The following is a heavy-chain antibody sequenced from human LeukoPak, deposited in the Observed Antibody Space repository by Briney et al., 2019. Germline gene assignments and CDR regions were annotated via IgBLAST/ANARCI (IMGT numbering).Heavy chain of an antibody. V-gene: IGHV4-59*06. CDR1: GGSMSNYY. CDR3: AKGRPAAGQYYFDY. Sequence: SSETLSLTCTVSGGSMSNYYWSWIRQLSGKGLEWIGSTSYSGTTYYNPSLKSRVTISLDTSKNQFSLKLTSVTAADTAVYYCAKGRPAAGQYYFDYWGQGTTVTVSS. CDR2: TSYSGTT. D-gene: IGHD6-13*01. J-gene: IGHJ4*03.